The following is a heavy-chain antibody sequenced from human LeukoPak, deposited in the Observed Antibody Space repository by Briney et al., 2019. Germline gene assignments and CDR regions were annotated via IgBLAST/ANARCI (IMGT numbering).Heavy chain of an antibody. Sequence: TGGSLRLSCAASGFTFRGDAISCVRQAPGKGLEWIATITGNGGTTFYADSVKGRFVVSRDNAKNTLYLKINRQRVEDTAIYYCATRYFQDDSDFFVYGGQGTLVSVSS. CDR3: ATRYFQDDSDFFVY. D-gene: IGHD3/OR15-3a*01. J-gene: IGHJ4*02. V-gene: IGHV3-23*01. CDR1: GFTFRGDA. CDR2: ITGNGGTT.